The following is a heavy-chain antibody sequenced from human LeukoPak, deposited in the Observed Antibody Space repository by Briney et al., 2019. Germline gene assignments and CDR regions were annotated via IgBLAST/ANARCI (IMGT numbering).Heavy chain of an antibody. J-gene: IGHJ4*02. V-gene: IGHV5-51*01. CDR1: GYNFNTYW. CDR2: IYPGDSDT. Sequence: GESLKISCKTSGYNFNTYWIGWVRQKPGKGLEWMGIIYPGDSDTKYSPPFEGQVTTSADKSINTAYLQWSSLKASDTATYYCVIYGSGSYFDYWGQGTLVIVSS. D-gene: IGHD3-10*01. CDR3: VIYGSGSYFDY.